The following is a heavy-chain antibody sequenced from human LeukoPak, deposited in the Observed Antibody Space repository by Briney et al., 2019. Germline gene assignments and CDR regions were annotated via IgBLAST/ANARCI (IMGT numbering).Heavy chain of an antibody. Sequence: PGGSLRLSCAASGFTFSSAWMSWVRQAPGKGLEWVGRIKSKTDGGTTDYAAPVKGRFTISREDSENTLYLQMNTLKIEDTGVYYCTTAPASVDYWGQGTLVIVSS. J-gene: IGHJ4*02. CDR3: TTAPASVDY. CDR1: GFTFSSAW. V-gene: IGHV3-15*01. CDR2: IKSKTDGGTT.